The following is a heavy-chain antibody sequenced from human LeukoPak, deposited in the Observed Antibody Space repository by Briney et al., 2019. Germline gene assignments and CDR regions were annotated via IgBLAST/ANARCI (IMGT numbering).Heavy chain of an antibody. J-gene: IGHJ6*02. V-gene: IGHV1-18*01. CDR2: ISGYNGNT. CDR1: GYTFTSDG. Sequence: ASVKVSCKASGYTFTSDGISWVRQAPGHGLEWMGWISGYNGNTNYAQKLQGRVTMTTDTSTSTADMELRSLRSDDTAVYYCAREIGPDYDFWSGYYSYYYYGMDVWGQGTTVTVSS. CDR3: AREIGPDYDFWSGYYSYYYYGMDV. D-gene: IGHD3-3*01.